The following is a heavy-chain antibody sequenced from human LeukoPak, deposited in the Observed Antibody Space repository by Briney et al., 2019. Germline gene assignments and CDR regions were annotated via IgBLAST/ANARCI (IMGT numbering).Heavy chain of an antibody. J-gene: IGHJ6*02. CDR2: ISYDESDK. CDR1: GFTFSNYG. CDR3: AKGVVAATNAAYYGMDV. V-gene: IGHV3-30*18. Sequence: GFLRLSCEASGFTFSNYGMHWFRQAPGKGLDWVAVISYDESDKYYADSVKGRFTISRDNSKNTLYLQMNSLRPEDTAVYYCAKGVVAATNAAYYGMDVWGQGTTVTVSS. D-gene: IGHD2-15*01.